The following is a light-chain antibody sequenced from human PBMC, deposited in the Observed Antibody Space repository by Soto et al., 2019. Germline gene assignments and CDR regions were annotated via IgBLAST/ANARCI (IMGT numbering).Light chain of an antibody. Sequence: QSVLTQPRSVSGSPGQSVTISCTGTSNDVGGYNFVSWYPQHPGKAPKLMMYDVRQRSSGVPDRFAGSMSGRTASLTISGVKAEDEADYYCCSYAGSSDGVFGGGTQLTVL. J-gene: IGLJ3*02. V-gene: IGLV2-11*01. CDR3: CSYAGSSDGV. CDR2: DVR. CDR1: SNDVGGYNF.